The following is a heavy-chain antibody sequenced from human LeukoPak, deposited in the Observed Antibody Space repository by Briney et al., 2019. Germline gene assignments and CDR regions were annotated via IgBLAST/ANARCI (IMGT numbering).Heavy chain of an antibody. J-gene: IGHJ4*02. CDR2: ITGSGGST. CDR3: AKDTYYYNSGIYN. D-gene: IGHD3-10*01. Sequence: PGGSLRLSCAASGFTFSSYAMSWVRQAPGKGLEWVSGITGSGGSTYYADSVKGRFTISRDNSKNALYLQMNSLRPEDTALYYCAKDTYYYNSGIYNWGQGTLVTVSS. CDR1: GFTFSSYA. V-gene: IGHV3-23*01.